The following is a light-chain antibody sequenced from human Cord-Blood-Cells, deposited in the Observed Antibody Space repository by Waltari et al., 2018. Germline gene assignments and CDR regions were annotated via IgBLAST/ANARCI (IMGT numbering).Light chain of an antibody. CDR1: SSDVGGYNY. CDR3: SSYTSSRTRV. CDR2: DVS. Sequence: TISCTGTSSDVGGYNYVSWYQQHPGKAPKLMIYDVSNRPSGVSNRFSGSKSGNTASLTISGLQAEDEADYYCSSYTSSRTRVFGTGTKVTVL. V-gene: IGLV2-14*04. J-gene: IGLJ1*01.